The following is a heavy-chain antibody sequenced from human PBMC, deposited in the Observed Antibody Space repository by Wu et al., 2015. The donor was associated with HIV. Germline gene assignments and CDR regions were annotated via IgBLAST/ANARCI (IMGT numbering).Heavy chain of an antibody. Sequence: QVQLVQSGAEVKKPGSSVKVSCKTSGGTFSSYGLSWVRQAPGQGLEWMGRIIPTLGITTYAQKFQGRLTIAADDSTSTAYMELRSLASEDTAIYYCARGKITVTTSLFDYVGQGRVVTVSS. CDR1: GGTFSSYG. J-gene: IGHJ4*02. V-gene: IGHV1-69*13. D-gene: IGHD4-17*01. CDR3: ARGKITVTTSLFDY. CDR2: IIPTLGIT.